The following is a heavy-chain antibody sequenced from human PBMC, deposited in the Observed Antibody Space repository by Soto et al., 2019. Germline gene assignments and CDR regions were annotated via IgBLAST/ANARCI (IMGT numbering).Heavy chain of an antibody. J-gene: IGHJ1*01. Sequence: GGSLRLSCAASGFTFSSHAMSWVRQAPGKGLEWVSAISGSGGSTYYADSVEGRFTISRDNSKNTLYLQMNSLRAEDTAVYYCAKVGPRYSGYTNSYWGQGTMVIVSS. CDR1: GFTFSSHA. CDR3: AKVGPRYSGYTNSY. V-gene: IGHV3-23*01. D-gene: IGHD5-12*01. CDR2: ISGSGGST.